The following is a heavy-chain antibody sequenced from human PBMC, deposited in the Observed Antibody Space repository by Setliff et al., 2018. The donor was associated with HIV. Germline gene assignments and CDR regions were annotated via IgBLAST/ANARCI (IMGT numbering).Heavy chain of an antibody. CDR2: IYYSGST. D-gene: IGHD3-10*01. Sequence: SETLSLTCTVSGGSISSRGYYWGWIRQPPGKELEWIGSIYYSGSTYYNPSLKSRVAISVDTSKNQFSLKLTSVTAADTAVFYCAREGARHYGSGRYHSWFDPWGQGTQVTVSS. CDR1: GGSISSRGYY. V-gene: IGHV4-39*07. J-gene: IGHJ5*02. CDR3: AREGARHYGSGRYHSWFDP.